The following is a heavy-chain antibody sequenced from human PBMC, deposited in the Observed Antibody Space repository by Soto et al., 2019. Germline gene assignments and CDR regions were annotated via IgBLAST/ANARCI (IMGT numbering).Heavy chain of an antibody. CDR1: GGSISSFY. D-gene: IGHD6-6*01. Sequence: SGTLSLTYTVSGGSISSFYWNWIRQSAGKGLEWIGRIYLSGTTTYNPSLQSRVTMSVDTSKNQFSLKLSSLTAADTAVYYCARSPSTSSIGTFDIWGQGTKVTVSS. CDR2: IYLSGTT. CDR3: ARSPSTSSIGTFDI. V-gene: IGHV4-4*07. J-gene: IGHJ3*02.